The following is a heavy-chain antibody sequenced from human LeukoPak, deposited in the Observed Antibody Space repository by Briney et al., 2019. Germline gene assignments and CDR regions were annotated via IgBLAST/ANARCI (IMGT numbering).Heavy chain of an antibody. V-gene: IGHV3-21*01. D-gene: IGHD2-15*01. CDR3: ARSPPRYCSGGSCYYYYYMDV. Sequence: GGSLRLSCAASGFTFSSYTMNWVRQAPGKGLEWVSSISSSSSYIYYADSVKGRFTISRDNSKNTLYLQMNSLRAEDTAVYYCARSPPRYCSGGSCYYYYYMDVWGKGTTVTISS. J-gene: IGHJ6*03. CDR1: GFTFSSYT. CDR2: ISSSSSYI.